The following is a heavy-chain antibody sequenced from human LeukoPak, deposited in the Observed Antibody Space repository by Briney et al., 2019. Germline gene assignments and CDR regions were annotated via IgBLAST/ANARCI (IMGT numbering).Heavy chain of an antibody. CDR1: GYTFTNYG. D-gene: IGHD6-19*01. J-gene: IGHJ3*02. CDR3: ARERRFSSGWYDRGAFDI. CDR2: IIPIFGTA. Sequence: SVKVSCKASGYTFTNYGISWVRQAPGQGLEWMGGIIPIFGTANYAQKFQGRVTITADESTSTAYMELSSLRSEDTAVYYCARERRFSSGWYDRGAFDIWGQGTMVTVSS. V-gene: IGHV1-69*13.